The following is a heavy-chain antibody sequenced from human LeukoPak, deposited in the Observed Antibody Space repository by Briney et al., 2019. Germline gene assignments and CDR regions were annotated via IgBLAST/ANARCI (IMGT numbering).Heavy chain of an antibody. CDR1: GFNLNVFY. CDR2: MRRGSDYK. V-gene: IGHV3-11*05. J-gene: IGHJ3*02. CDR3: ARDVGVSRAFDI. D-gene: IGHD3-16*02. Sequence: PGGSLRLSCVVSGFNLNVFYMAWIRQTPGKGLQRVSYMRRGSDYKAYADSVRGRFTISRDNGKNSLFLQMTSVTAEATAIYCCARDVGVSRAFDIWGQGTMVTVSS.